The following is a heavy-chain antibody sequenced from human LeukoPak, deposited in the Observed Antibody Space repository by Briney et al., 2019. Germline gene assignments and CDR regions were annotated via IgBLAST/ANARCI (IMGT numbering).Heavy chain of an antibody. V-gene: IGHV3-64D*09. CDR3: VRDPVNSSFRTY. J-gene: IGHJ4*02. Sequence: GGSLRLSCSASGFTFSSYAIHWVGQAPGKGLEYGSAISSNGGSTYYADSVKGRFTISRDNSKNTLYLQMSSLRSEDTAVYYCVRDPVNSSFRTYWGQGSLVTVSS. CDR1: GFTFSSYA. D-gene: IGHD6-13*01. CDR2: ISSNGGST.